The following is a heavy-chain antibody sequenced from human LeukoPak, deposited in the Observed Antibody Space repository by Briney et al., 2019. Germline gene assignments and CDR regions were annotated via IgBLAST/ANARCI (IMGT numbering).Heavy chain of an antibody. D-gene: IGHD1-26*01. CDR2: IHFSGST. Sequence: PSETLSLTCTVSDASISGYYWSWIRQPPGKGLEWIGSIHFSGSTNYNPSLRSRVTISVDTSKNPLSMKLSSVTAADTAVYYCARRAYSGSYSYFDYWGQGTLVTVSS. V-gene: IGHV4-59*01. J-gene: IGHJ4*02. CDR3: ARRAYSGSYSYFDY. CDR1: DASISGYY.